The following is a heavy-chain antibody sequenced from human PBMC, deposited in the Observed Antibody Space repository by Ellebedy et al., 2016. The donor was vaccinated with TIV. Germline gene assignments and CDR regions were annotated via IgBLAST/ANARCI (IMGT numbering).Heavy chain of an antibody. D-gene: IGHD2-2*01. CDR2: IFNSVST. V-gene: IGHV4-59*01. J-gene: IGHJ6*01. Sequence: MPSETLSLTCAVSGASISRYYWNWIRQPPGKGLEWIGYIFNSVSTDYAPSMKSRVTITVDTSKKSVSLRMSSVTAADTAVYYCSRSSAISTYGMDVWGQGTTVTVSS. CDR1: GASISRYY. CDR3: SRSSAISTYGMDV.